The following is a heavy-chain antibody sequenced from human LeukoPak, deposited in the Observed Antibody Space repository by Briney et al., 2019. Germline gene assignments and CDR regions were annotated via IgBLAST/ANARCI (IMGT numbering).Heavy chain of an antibody. CDR2: ISSSGSTI. J-gene: IGHJ4*02. V-gene: IGHV3-48*04. Sequence: PGGSLRLPCAASGFTFSSYAMSWVRQAPGKGLEWVSYISSSGSTIYYADSVKGRFTISRDNAKNSLYLQMNSLRAEDTAVYYCARDRRSHCSSTSCYLDYWGQGTLVTVSS. CDR3: ARDRRSHCSSTSCYLDY. CDR1: GFTFSSYA. D-gene: IGHD2-2*01.